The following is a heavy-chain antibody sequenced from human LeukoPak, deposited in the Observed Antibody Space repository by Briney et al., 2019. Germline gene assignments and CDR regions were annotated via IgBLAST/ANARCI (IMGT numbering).Heavy chain of an antibody. CDR1: GYTFTDYY. D-gene: IGHD3-10*01. V-gene: IGHV1-2*02. CDR3: TRDTWGARGNRGYDY. Sequence: ASVKVSCKASGYTFTDYYLQWVRQAPGQGLEWMGWINPNNGDTSYSQKFLGRVTMTRDTAISTTYIELSRPRSDDTAIYYCTRDTWGARGNRGYDYWGQGTLVTVSS. CDR2: INPNNGDT. J-gene: IGHJ4*02.